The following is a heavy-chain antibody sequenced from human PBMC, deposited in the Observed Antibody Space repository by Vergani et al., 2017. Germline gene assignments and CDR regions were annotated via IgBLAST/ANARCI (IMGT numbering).Heavy chain of an antibody. CDR3: AKDGGPGSFDY. Sequence: VQLVESGGGLVKPGGSLRLSCAASGFTFSDYYMSWIRQAPGKGLEWVSGISGSGGNTYYADSVKGRFTTSRDSFKNTLYLQMNSLRADDTAVYYCAKDGGPGSFDYWGQGTLVTVSS. J-gene: IGHJ4*02. CDR2: ISGSGGNT. V-gene: IGHV3-23*04. CDR1: GFTFSDYY. D-gene: IGHD1-26*01.